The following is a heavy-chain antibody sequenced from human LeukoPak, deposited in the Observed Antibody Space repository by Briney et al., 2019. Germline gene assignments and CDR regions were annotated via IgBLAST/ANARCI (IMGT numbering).Heavy chain of an antibody. V-gene: IGHV3-30*18. D-gene: IGHD6-13*01. Sequence: GGSLRLSCAASGFTFNIYGMHWVRQAPGKGLEWVAVITYDGSNKYYADSVKGRFTISRDKSKNTLFLQMNSLRGEDTAVYYCAKDPERSSPYYYYGMDVWGQGTTVTVSS. J-gene: IGHJ6*02. CDR2: ITYDGSNK. CDR3: AKDPERSSPYYYYGMDV. CDR1: GFTFNIYG.